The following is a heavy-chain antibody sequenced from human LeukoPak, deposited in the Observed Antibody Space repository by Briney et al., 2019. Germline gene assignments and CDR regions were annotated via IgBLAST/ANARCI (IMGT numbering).Heavy chain of an antibody. CDR3: ARVRGVKDAFDI. J-gene: IGHJ3*02. CDR2: ISAYNGNT. CDR1: GYTFNRYG. V-gene: IGHV1-18*01. D-gene: IGHD3-10*01. Sequence: ASVKVSCKASGYTFNRYGISWVRQAPGQGLEWMGWISAYNGNTKYAQKLQGRVTITTDESTSTAYMELSSLRSEDTAVYYCARVRGVKDAFDIWGQGTMVTVSS.